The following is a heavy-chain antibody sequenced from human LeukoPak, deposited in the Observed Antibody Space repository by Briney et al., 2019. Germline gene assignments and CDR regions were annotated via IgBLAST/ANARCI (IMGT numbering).Heavy chain of an antibody. J-gene: IGHJ5*02. D-gene: IGHD1-14*01. CDR2: INPNSGGT. Sequence: ASVKVSCKASGYTFTGYYMHWVRQAPGQGLEWMGWINPNSGGTNYAQKFQGRVTMTRDTSTSTAYMELSRLRSDDTAVYYCARTKNLYPGWFDPWGQGTLVTVSS. CDR3: ARTKNLYPGWFDP. CDR1: GYTFTGYY. V-gene: IGHV1-2*02.